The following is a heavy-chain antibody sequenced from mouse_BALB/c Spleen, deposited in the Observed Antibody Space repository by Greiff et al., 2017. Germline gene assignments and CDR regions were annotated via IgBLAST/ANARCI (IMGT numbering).Heavy chain of an antibody. CDR3: TRYSSYYGNYRAMDY. CDR1: GYSFTSYW. D-gene: IGHD2-1*01. J-gene: IGHJ4*01. Sequence: EVQLQQSGTVLARPGASVKMSCKASGYSFTSYWMHWVKQRPGQGLEWIGAIYPGNSDTSYNQKFKGKAKLTAVTSASTAYMELSSLTNEDSAVYYCTRYSSYYGNYRAMDYWGQGTSVTVSS. V-gene: IGHV1-5*01. CDR2: IYPGNSDT.